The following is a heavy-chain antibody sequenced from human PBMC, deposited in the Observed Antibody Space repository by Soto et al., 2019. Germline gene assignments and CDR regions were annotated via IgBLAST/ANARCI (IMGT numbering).Heavy chain of an antibody. Sequence: GGSLRLSCAASGFTLSSYSMNWVRQAPGKGLEWVSSISSSSSYIYYADSVKGRFTISRDNAKNSLYLQMNSLRAEDTAVYYCARGGQLEPFDYWGQGTLVTVSS. CDR3: ARGGQLEPFDY. CDR2: ISSSSSYI. V-gene: IGHV3-21*01. D-gene: IGHD1-1*01. J-gene: IGHJ4*02. CDR1: GFTLSSYS.